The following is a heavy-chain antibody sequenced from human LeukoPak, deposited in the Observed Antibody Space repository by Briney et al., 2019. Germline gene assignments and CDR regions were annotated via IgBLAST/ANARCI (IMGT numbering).Heavy chain of an antibody. CDR2: VHLNGGGT. Sequence: ASVKVSCTASGHIFTVDSIHWVRQAPGQGLEWLGWVHLNGGGTYRAQKFQDRVTMTKGSSISTASMELSGLTSDDTAVYYCATAQHCSGGTCYAWTDAFHVWGQGTMVIVSS. D-gene: IGHD2-15*01. CDR1: GHIFTVDS. V-gene: IGHV1-2*02. J-gene: IGHJ3*01. CDR3: ATAQHCSGGTCYAWTDAFHV.